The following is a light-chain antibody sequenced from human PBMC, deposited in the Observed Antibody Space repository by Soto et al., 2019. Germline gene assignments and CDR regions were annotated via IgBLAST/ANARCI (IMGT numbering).Light chain of an antibody. CDR1: SSDVGGYNY. J-gene: IGLJ2*01. CDR2: DVS. V-gene: IGLV2-14*01. CDR3: RSYTTGSTPVV. Sequence: QSALTQPASVSGSPGQSVTISCTGTSSDVGGYNYVSWYQQHPGKAPKFMIYDVSNRPSGVSTRFSGSKSGNTASLTISGLQAEYEADYYCRSYTTGSTPVVFGGGTKVTVL.